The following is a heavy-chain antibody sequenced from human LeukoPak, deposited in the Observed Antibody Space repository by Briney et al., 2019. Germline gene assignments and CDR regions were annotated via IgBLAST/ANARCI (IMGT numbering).Heavy chain of an antibody. CDR2: ISGSGGTGT. CDR3: ARHKGWLPHFDY. CDR1: GFTFSSYA. V-gene: IGHV3-23*01. D-gene: IGHD5-24*01. J-gene: IGHJ4*02. Sequence: GGSLRLSCTASGFTFSSYAMSWVRQAPGKGLEWVSAISGSGGTGTYYADSVKGRFSISRDNSKNTLYLQMNSLRAEDTAVYYCARHKGWLPHFDYWGQGTLVTVSS.